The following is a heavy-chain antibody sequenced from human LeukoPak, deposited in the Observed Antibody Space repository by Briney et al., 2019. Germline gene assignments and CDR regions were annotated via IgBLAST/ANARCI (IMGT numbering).Heavy chain of an antibody. CDR3: ATTGYYSDAFDT. V-gene: IGHV1-24*01. CDR2: FDPEDGET. J-gene: IGHJ3*02. D-gene: IGHD3-9*01. CDR1: GYTLTELS. Sequence: ASVKVSCKVSGYTLTELSMHWVRQAPGKGLEWMGGFDPEDGETIYAQKFQGRVTMTEDTSTDTAYMELSSLRSEDTAVYYCATTGYYSDAFDTWGQGTMVTVSS.